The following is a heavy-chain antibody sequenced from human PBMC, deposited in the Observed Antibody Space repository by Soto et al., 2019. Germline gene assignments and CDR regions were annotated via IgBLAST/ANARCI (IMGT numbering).Heavy chain of an antibody. V-gene: IGHV2-70*17. CDR1: GFSLSTSGMC. CDR2: IDWDDAK. Sequence: SGPTLVNPTQTLTLTCTFSGFSLSTSGMCVTWIRQPPGKALEWLGRIDWDDAKFYSTSLKTRLSISKDTSKNQVVLTMTNIDPVDTATYYCARFTVSPTAYDMDVWGQGTPVTVSS. J-gene: IGHJ6*02. D-gene: IGHD4-4*01. CDR3: ARFTVSPTAYDMDV.